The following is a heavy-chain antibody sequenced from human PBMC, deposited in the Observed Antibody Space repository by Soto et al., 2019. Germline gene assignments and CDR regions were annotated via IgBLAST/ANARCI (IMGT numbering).Heavy chain of an antibody. V-gene: IGHV1-8*01. CDR1: GYTFTSYD. Sequence: QVQLVQSGAEVKKPGASVKVSCKASGYTFTSYDINWVRQATGQGLEWMGWMNPNSGNTGYAQKFQGRVTMTRNTSISTAYMELSSLRSEDTAMYYCARGINYYGSGDAAFDIWGQGTMVTVSS. CDR2: MNPNSGNT. D-gene: IGHD3-10*01. CDR3: ARGINYYGSGDAAFDI. J-gene: IGHJ3*02.